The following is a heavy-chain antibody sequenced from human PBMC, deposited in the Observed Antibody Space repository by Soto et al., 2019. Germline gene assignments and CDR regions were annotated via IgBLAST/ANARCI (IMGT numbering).Heavy chain of an antibody. CDR1: GFTFDDYA. CDR2: ISWNSGSI. J-gene: IGHJ4*02. V-gene: IGHV3-9*01. CDR3: AKVAGRTGVFFDY. D-gene: IGHD6-13*01. Sequence: DVQLVESGGGLVQPGRSLRLSCAASGFTFDDYAMHWVRQAPGKGLEWVSGISWNSGSIGYADSVKGRFTISRDNAKNPLYMKMKSLRAEDTALYYWAKVAGRTGVFFDYWGQGTLVPVPS.